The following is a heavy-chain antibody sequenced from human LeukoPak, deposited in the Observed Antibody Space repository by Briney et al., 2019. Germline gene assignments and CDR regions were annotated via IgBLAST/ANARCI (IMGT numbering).Heavy chain of an antibody. CDR2: INPSGGST. CDR1: GYTFTSYY. D-gene: IGHD3-3*01. V-gene: IGHV1-46*01. Sequence: GASVKVSCKASGYTFTSYYMHWVRQAPGQGLEWMGIINPSGGSTSYAQKFQGRVTMTRDTSTSTVYMELSSLRSEDTAVYYCARGAPITFFGVFNIPTLDYGGKGTLVTVSS. J-gene: IGHJ4*02. CDR3: ARGAPITFFGVFNIPTLDY.